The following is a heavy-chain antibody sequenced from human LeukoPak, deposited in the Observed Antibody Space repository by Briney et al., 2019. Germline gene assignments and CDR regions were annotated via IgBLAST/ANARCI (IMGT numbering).Heavy chain of an antibody. CDR2: INAGNGNT. J-gene: IGHJ5*02. CDR3: ARDPTTYYYDSSGYYYDGNWFDP. CDR1: GYTFTSFA. D-gene: IGHD3-22*01. V-gene: IGHV1-3*01. Sequence: ASVKVSCKASGYTFTSFAIHWVRQAPGQRLEWMGWINAGNGNTKYSQKFQGRVTISRDTSASTAYMELSSLRSEDTAVYYCARDPTTYYYDSSGYYYDGNWFDPWGQGTLVTVSS.